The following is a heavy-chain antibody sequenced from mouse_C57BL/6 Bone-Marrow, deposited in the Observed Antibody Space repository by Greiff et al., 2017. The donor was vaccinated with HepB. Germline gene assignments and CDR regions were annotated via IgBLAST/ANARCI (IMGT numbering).Heavy chain of an antibody. J-gene: IGHJ4*01. CDR3: VRHNESSGYPYYYAMDY. Sequence: EVQLQESGGGLVQPKGSLKLSCAASGFSFNTYAMNWVRQAPGKGLEWVARIRSKSNNYATYYADSVKDRFTISRDDSESMLYLQMNNLKTEDTAMYYCVRHNESSGYPYYYAMDYWGQGTSVTVSS. CDR1: GFSFNTYA. D-gene: IGHD3-2*02. CDR2: IRSKSNNYAT. V-gene: IGHV10-1*01.